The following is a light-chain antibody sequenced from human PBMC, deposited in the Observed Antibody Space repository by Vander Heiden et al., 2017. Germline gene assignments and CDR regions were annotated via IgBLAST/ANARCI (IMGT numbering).Light chain of an antibody. CDR1: PSVRSSH. CDR2: GTS. V-gene: IGKV3-20*01. CDR3: QQYDSPPRT. J-gene: IGKJ2*01. Sequence: IVFTLSPPTLSLSPAESPTLSCRASPSVRSSHLDWYQQKPGQAPRLLIYGTSSRATGIPDRFSGSGSGTDFTLTISRLEPEDFAVYYCQQYDSPPRTFGQGTKLENK.